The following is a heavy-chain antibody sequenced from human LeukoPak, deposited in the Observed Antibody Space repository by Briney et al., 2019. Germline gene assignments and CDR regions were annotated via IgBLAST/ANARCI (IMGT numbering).Heavy chain of an antibody. D-gene: IGHD3-22*01. CDR3: ARAPRHYDSSGYYPDSYFDY. V-gene: IGHV4-34*01. CDR2: INHSGTT. J-gene: IGHJ4*02. Sequence: SETLSLTCAVYGGSFSDYYWNWIRQSPGKGLEWIGEINHSGTTSYNPSLKSRVTISVDTSKNQFSLKLTSVTAADTAVYYCARAPRHYDSSGYYPDSYFDYWGQGTLVTVSS. CDR1: GGSFSDYY.